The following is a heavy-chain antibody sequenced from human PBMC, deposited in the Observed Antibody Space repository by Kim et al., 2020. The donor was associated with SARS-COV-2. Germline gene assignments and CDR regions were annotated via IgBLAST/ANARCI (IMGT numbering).Heavy chain of an antibody. Sequence: SETLSLTCAVYGGYFSGYYWSWIRQPPGKGLEWIGEINHSGSTNYNPSLKSRVTISVDTSKNQFSLKLSSVTAADTAVYYCARATFFLSRRYNWFDPWGQGTLVTVSS. D-gene: IGHD3-3*01. CDR3: ARATFFLSRRYNWFDP. CDR2: INHSGST. V-gene: IGHV4-34*01. CDR1: GGYFSGYY. J-gene: IGHJ5*02.